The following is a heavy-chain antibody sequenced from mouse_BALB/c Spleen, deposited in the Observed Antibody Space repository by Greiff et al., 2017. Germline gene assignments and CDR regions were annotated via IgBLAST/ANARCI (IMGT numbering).Heavy chain of an antibody. Sequence: VQLQQSGAELVRPGASVTLSCKASGYTFTDYEMHWVKQTPVHGLEWIGAIDPETGGTAYNQKFKGKATLTADKSSSTAYMELRSLTSGDSAVYYGTRIYGYAMDYWGQGTSVTVSS. CDR1: GYTFTDYE. D-gene: IGHD1-1*01. J-gene: IGHJ4*01. V-gene: IGHV1-15*01. CDR3: TRIYGYAMDY. CDR2: IDPETGGT.